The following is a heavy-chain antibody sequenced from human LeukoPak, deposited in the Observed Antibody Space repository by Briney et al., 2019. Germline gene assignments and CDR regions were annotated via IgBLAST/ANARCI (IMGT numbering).Heavy chain of an antibody. CDR2: ISSNGGST. V-gene: IGHV3-64*01. CDR1: GFTFSKSW. Sequence: PGGSLRLSCEASGFTFSKSWMNWVRQAPGKGLEYVSAISSNGGSTYYANSVKGGFTISRDNSKNTLYLQMGSLRAEDMAVYYCARDYPEEQNPYGDYGNYYYYMDVWGKGTTVTISS. J-gene: IGHJ6*03. CDR3: ARDYPEEQNPYGDYGNYYYYMDV. D-gene: IGHD4-17*01.